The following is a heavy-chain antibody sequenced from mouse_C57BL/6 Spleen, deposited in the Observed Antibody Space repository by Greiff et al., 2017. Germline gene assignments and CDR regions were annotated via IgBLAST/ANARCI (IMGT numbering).Heavy chain of an antibody. V-gene: IGHV1-69*01. D-gene: IGHD2-4*01. CDR1: GYTFTSYW. J-gene: IGHJ2*01. Sequence: QVQLQQPGAELVMPGASVKLSCKASGYTFTSYWMHWVKQRPGQGLEWIGEIDPSDSYTNYNQKFKGKSTLTVDKSSSTAYMQLSSLTSEDSAVYYCSRRGGDDYVFDYWGQGTTLTVSS. CDR2: IDPSDSYT. CDR3: SRRGGDDYVFDY.